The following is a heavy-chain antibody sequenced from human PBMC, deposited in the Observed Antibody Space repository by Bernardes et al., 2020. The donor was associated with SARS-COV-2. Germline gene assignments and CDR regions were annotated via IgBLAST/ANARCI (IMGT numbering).Heavy chain of an antibody. CDR2: ITGSNSFR. V-gene: IGHV3-21*01. CDR1: GFIFSAYS. Sequence: GGSLRLSCEASGFIFSAYSMNWVRQAPGKGLEWVSSITGSNSFRYYADSVKGRFTISRDNAKNSVYLQMDSLRAEDSAVYYCARDLHDPSHDGASDYWGQGTLVTVSS. J-gene: IGHJ4*02. CDR3: ARDLHDPSHDGASDY. D-gene: IGHD1-1*01.